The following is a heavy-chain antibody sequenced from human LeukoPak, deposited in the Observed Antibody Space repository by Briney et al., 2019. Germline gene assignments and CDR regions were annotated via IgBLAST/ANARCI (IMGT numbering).Heavy chain of an antibody. V-gene: IGHV4-4*07. J-gene: IGHJ3*02. D-gene: IGHD2-2*01. CDR2: IYTSGST. CDR3: ARLGPTRAFDI. Sequence: PSETLSLTCTVSGGSISSYYGSWIRQPAGEGLEGIGRIYTSGSTNYNPSLKSRVTMSVATSKNQFSLKLSSVTAADTAVYYCARLGPTRAFDIWGQGTMVTVSS. CDR1: GGSISSYY.